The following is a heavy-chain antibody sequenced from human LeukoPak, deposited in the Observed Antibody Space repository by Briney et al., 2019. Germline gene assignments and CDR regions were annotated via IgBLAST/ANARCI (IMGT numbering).Heavy chain of an antibody. D-gene: IGHD3-10*01. CDR1: GYTFTGYY. V-gene: IGHV1-2*02. J-gene: IGHJ4*02. Sequence: ASVKVSCKASGYTFTGYYMHWVRQAPGQGLEGMGWINPNSGGTNYAQKFQGRVTMTRDTSISTAYMELSRLRSDDTAVYYCARGVYYYGSGSYSHDYWGQGTLVTVSS. CDR3: ARGVYYYGSGSYSHDY. CDR2: INPNSGGT.